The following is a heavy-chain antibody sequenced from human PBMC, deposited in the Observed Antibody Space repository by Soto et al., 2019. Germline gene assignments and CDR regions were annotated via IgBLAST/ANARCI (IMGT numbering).Heavy chain of an antibody. J-gene: IGHJ4*02. Sequence: GGSLRLSCAASGFTFSSYGMHWVRQAPGKGLEWVAVIWYDGSNKYYADSVKGRFTISRDNSKNTLYLQMNSLRAEDMAVYYCAREAPPYCSSTSCYESHLDYWGQGTLVTVSS. CDR2: IWYDGSNK. V-gene: IGHV3-33*01. CDR1: GFTFSSYG. D-gene: IGHD2-2*01. CDR3: AREAPPYCSSTSCYESHLDY.